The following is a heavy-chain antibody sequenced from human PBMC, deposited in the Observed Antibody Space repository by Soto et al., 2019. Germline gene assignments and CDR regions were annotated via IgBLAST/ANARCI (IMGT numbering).Heavy chain of an antibody. J-gene: IGHJ6*02. V-gene: IGHV3-23*01. D-gene: IGHD3-10*01. Sequence: DVQLLESGGHLVQPGGSLRLSCAASGFTFSSYAMSWVRQAPGKGLEWVSSVSAGGDMTYYSDSVKGRFTISRDNSNNALFLQMNSMRIEYTALYYCVRGDRGGSGSPASYYYSGLDVWCQGTTVTVS. CDR1: GFTFSSYA. CDR3: VRGDRGGSGSPASYYYSGLDV. CDR2: VSAGGDMT.